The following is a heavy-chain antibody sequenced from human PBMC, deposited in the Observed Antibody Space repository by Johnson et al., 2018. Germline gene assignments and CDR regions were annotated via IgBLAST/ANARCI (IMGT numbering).Heavy chain of an antibody. CDR2: ISYDGSNK. J-gene: IGHJ3*02. Sequence: QVQLQESGGGVVQPGRSLRLSCAGSGFTFSNYAMHWVRQAPGKGLEWVAVISYDGSNKYFAGSVKGRFTISRDNSKNTLYLQMNSLRAEDTAVYYCARDRGYGYGYGAFDIWGQGTMVTVSS. D-gene: IGHD5-18*01. CDR3: ARDRGYGYGYGAFDI. V-gene: IGHV3-30-3*01. CDR1: GFTFSNYA.